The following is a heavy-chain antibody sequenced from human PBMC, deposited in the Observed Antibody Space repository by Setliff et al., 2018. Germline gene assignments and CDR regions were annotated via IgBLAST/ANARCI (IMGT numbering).Heavy chain of an antibody. CDR1: GYTFTSYG. D-gene: IGHD3-16*01. Sequence: ASVKVSCKASGYTFTSYGISWVRQAPGQGLEWMGWISAYNGNTNYAQKLQGRVTMTTDTSTSTAYMELRSLRSDDTAVYYCARDFYEGLGVVYYYYGMDVWGQGTQVTVSS. J-gene: IGHJ6*02. V-gene: IGHV1-18*01. CDR2: ISAYNGNT. CDR3: ARDFYEGLGVVYYYYGMDV.